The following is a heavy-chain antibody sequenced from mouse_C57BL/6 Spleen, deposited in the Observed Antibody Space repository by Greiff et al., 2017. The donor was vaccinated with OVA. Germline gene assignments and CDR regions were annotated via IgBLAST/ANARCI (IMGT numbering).Heavy chain of an antibody. CDR3: AMITTVVAPYAMDY. J-gene: IGHJ4*01. D-gene: IGHD1-1*01. V-gene: IGHV1-61*01. CDR1: GYTFTSYW. Sequence: QVQLQQPGAELVRPGSSVKLSCKASGYTFTSYWMDWVKQRPGQGLEWIGNIYPSDSETHYNQKFKDKATLTVDKSSSTAYMQLISLSSEDSSFSYCAMITTVVAPYAMDYWGPGTSVTVSS. CDR2: IYPSDSET.